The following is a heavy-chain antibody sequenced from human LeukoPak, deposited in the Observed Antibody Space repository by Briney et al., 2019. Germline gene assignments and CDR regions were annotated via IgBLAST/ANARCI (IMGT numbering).Heavy chain of an antibody. D-gene: IGHD5-18*01. CDR2: IYSGGST. J-gene: IGHJ4*02. CDR3: AGGTSYGPYG. V-gene: IGHV3-53*01. Sequence: GGPLRLSCAVSGFSVSSNYMTWVRQAPGKGLEWVSVIYSGGSTYYADSVKGRFTISRDNSKNTLFLQMNSLRDEDTAVYYCAGGTSYGPYGWGQGTLVTVSS. CDR1: GFSVSSNY.